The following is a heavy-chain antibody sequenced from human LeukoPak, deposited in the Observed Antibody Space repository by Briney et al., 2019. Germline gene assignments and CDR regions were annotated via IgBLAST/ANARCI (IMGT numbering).Heavy chain of an antibody. J-gene: IGHJ2*01. V-gene: IGHV4-34*01. Sequence: SETLSLTCAVYGGSFSGYYWSWIRQPPGKGLEWIGEINYSGSTNYNPSLKSRVTMSVDTSKNQFSLKLSSVTAADTAVYYCAGSSITMVSRDWYFDLWGRGTLVTVSS. CDR2: INYSGST. CDR1: GGSFSGYY. D-gene: IGHD3-10*01. CDR3: AGSSITMVSRDWYFDL.